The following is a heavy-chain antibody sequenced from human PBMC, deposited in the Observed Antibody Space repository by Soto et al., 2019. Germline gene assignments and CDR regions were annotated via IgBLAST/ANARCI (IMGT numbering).Heavy chain of an antibody. V-gene: IGHV1-2*04. CDR1: GYTFTGYY. CDR2: INPNSGGI. J-gene: IGHJ6*02. D-gene: IGHD3-10*01. CDR3: ARDSFRFGELNGMDV. Sequence: ASVKVSCKASGYTFTGYYMHWVRQAPGQGLEWMGWINPNSGGINYAQKFQGWVTMTRDTSISTAYMELSRLRSDDTAVYYCARDSFRFGELNGMDVWGQGTTVTVSS.